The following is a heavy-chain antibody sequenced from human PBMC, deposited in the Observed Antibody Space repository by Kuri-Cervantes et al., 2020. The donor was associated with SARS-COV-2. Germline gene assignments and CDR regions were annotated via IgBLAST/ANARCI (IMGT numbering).Heavy chain of an antibody. CDR2: IIPLFGTT. V-gene: IGHV1-69*06. CDR3: ARPYCTSSTCYDGTFDS. CDR1: GCTFSSYA. J-gene: IGHJ4*02. Sequence: SVKVSCKSSGCTFSSYAVTWVRQAPGRGFEWMGRIIPLFGTTIYAEKFRGRVTITADKSTNTAYMDLSSLRAEDTAVYYCARPYCTSSTCYDGTFDSWGQGTLVTVSS. D-gene: IGHD2-2*01.